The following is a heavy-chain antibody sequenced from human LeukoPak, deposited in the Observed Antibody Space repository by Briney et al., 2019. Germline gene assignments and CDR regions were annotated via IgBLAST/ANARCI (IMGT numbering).Heavy chain of an antibody. V-gene: IGHV3-15*01. J-gene: IGHJ4*02. Sequence: AGGSLRLSCAASGFTFSNAWMSWVRQAPGKGLEWVGRIKCKTDGGTTDYVAPVRGRFTISRDDSKTTVYLQMNSLRSEDAAVYYCATGEQLVPDYWGQGTLVTVSS. CDR2: IKCKTDGGTT. CDR3: ATGEQLVPDY. CDR1: GFTFSNAW. D-gene: IGHD6-6*01.